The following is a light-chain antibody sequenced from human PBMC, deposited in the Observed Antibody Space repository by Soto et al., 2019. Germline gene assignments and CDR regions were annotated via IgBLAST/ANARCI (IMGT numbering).Light chain of an antibody. CDR3: QQYNIWPPWT. Sequence: TQYTGTLSLSPGDRATLSCRASQSVNSNFLAWYQQKPGQAPRLLIYGASTRATGIPARFSGSGSGTEFTLTISSLQSEDFAIYYCQQYNIWPPWTFGQRTNVDI. CDR1: QSVNSN. V-gene: IGKV3-15*01. J-gene: IGKJ1*01. CDR2: GAS.